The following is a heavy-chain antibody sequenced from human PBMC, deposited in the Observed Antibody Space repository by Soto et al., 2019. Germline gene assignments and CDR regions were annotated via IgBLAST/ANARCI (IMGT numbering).Heavy chain of an antibody. V-gene: IGHV4-31*03. CDR1: GCSISSGGYY. J-gene: IGHJ5*02. CDR3: ARAGGFLESDNWFDP. CDR2: IYYSGST. D-gene: IGHD3-3*01. Sequence: QVQLQESGPGLVKPSQTLSLTCTVSGCSISSGGYYWSWIRQHPGKGLEWSGYIYYSGSTYYNPSLKSRVTISVDTSKNQFSLKLSSVTAADTAVYYCARAGGFLESDNWFDPWGQGTLVTVSS.